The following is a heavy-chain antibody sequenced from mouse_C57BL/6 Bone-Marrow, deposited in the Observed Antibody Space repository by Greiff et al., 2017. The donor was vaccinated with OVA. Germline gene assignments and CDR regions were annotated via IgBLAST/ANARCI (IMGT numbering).Heavy chain of an antibody. Sequence: QVQLKDSGPGLVQPSQSLSITCTVSGFSLTSYGVHWVRQSPGKGLEWLGVIWSGGSTDYNAAFISRLSISKDNSKSQVFFKMNSLQADDTAIYYCARRNSNYGWFAYWGQGTLVTVSA. D-gene: IGHD2-5*01. CDR3: ARRNSNYGWFAY. CDR1: GFSLTSYG. V-gene: IGHV2-2*01. J-gene: IGHJ3*01. CDR2: IWSGGST.